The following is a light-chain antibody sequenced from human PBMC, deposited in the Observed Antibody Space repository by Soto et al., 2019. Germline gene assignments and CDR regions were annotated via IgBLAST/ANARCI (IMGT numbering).Light chain of an antibody. CDR1: ESVTSS. J-gene: IGKJ1*01. CDR2: AAS. V-gene: IGKV3-15*01. CDR3: QQYNIWPLWT. Sequence: EIVTTQSPATLSVSPGDRATLSCRASESVTSSLAWYQQKPGQPPRLLIYAASTRATDVPARFSGGGSETEFTLTISSLQSEDFAVYFCQQYNIWPLWTFGQGTKVDIK.